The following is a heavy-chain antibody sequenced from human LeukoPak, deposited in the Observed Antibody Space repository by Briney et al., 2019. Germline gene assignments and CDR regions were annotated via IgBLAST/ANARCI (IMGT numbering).Heavy chain of an antibody. V-gene: IGHV3-23*01. CDR1: GFTFSSYA. Sequence: GGSLRLSCAASGFTFSSYAMSWVRQAPGKGLEWVSAISGSGGSTYYADSVKGRFTISRDNSKNTLYLQMNSLGADDTAVYFCAKDISQGYTFGSIEEDYWGQGTLVTVPS. CDR2: ISGSGGST. CDR3: AKDISQGYTFGSIEEDY. D-gene: IGHD5-18*01. J-gene: IGHJ4*02.